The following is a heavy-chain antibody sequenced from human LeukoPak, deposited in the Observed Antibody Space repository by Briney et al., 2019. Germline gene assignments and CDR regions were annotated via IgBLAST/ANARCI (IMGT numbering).Heavy chain of an antibody. D-gene: IGHD2-2*01. Sequence: PSETLSLTCTVSGGSISSSSYYWGWIRQPPGKGLEWIGSIYYSGSTYYNPSLKSRVTISVDTSKNQFSLKLSSVTAADTAVYYCARDGAVVPAVPEYFQHWGQGTLVTVSS. CDR1: GGSISSSSYY. CDR2: IYYSGST. CDR3: ARDGAVVPAVPEYFQH. V-gene: IGHV4-39*07. J-gene: IGHJ1*01.